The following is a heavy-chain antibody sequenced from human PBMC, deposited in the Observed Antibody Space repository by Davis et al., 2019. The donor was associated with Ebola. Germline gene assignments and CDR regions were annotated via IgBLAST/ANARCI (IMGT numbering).Heavy chain of an antibody. CDR1: GFTFSSYA. D-gene: IGHD2-21*01. J-gene: IGHJ5*02. Sequence: GESLKISCAASGFTFSSYAMHWVRQAPGKGLEWVAVISYDGSNKYYADSVKGRFTISRDNSKNTLYLQMNSLRAEDTAVYYCASSCQYCGNPWGQGTLVTVSS. CDR2: ISYDGSNK. V-gene: IGHV3-30-3*01. CDR3: ASSCQYCGNP.